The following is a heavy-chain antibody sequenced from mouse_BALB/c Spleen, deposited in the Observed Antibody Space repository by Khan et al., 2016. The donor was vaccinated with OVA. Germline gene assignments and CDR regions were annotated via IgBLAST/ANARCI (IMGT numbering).Heavy chain of an antibody. J-gene: IGHJ2*01. CDR2: INPSNGRT. CDR1: GYTFTSYW. V-gene: IGHV1S81*02. CDR3: GVGGFDY. Sequence: QLQQSGAELVKPGAPVKLSCKASGYTFTSYWMHWVKQRPGQGLEWIGEINPSNGRTNYNEKFKSKATLTVDKSSSTAYMQLSSLTSEDSAVYYCGVGGFDYWGQGTTLTVSS.